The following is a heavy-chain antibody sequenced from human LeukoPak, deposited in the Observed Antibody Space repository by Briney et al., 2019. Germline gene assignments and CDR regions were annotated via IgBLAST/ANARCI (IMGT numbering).Heavy chain of an antibody. D-gene: IGHD3-10*01. CDR3: ARERLAMVRGVIPKEAWGWFDP. J-gene: IGHJ5*02. CDR1: GYTFTSYY. CDR2: INPSGGST. V-gene: IGHV1-46*01. Sequence: RASVKVSCKASGYTFTSYYMHWVRQAPGQGLEWMGIINPSGGSTSYAQKFQGRVTMTRDMSTSTVYMELSSLRSEDTAVYYCARERLAMVRGVIPKEAWGWFDPWGQGTLVTVSS.